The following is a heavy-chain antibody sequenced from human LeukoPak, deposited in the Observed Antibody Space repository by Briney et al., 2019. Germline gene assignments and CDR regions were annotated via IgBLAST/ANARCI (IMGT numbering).Heavy chain of an antibody. CDR3: ARGDGYSSYFDY. J-gene: IGHJ4*02. CDR1: GFTFSSYD. V-gene: IGHV3-23*01. D-gene: IGHD5-24*01. Sequence: GGTLRLSCAASGFTFSSYDMSWVRQAPGKGPEWVSTISNSDGSTYYADSVKGRFTISRDNSKNTLYLQMNSLRAEDTAVYYCARGDGYSSYFDYWGQGTLVTVSS. CDR2: ISNSDGST.